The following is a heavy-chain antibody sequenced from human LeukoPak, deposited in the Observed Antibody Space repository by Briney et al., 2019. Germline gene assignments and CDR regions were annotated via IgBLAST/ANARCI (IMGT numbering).Heavy chain of an antibody. CDR3: ARHFTGSGYYYDLYYFDY. CDR1: GGSISSSSYY. D-gene: IGHD3-22*01. J-gene: IGHJ4*02. Sequence: SETLSLTCTVSGGSISSSSYYWGWIRQPPGKGLEWIGSIYYSGSAYYNPSLKSRVTISVDTSKNQFSLKLSSVTAADTAVYYCARHFTGSGYYYDLYYFDYWGQGTLVTVSS. CDR2: IYYSGSA. V-gene: IGHV4-39*01.